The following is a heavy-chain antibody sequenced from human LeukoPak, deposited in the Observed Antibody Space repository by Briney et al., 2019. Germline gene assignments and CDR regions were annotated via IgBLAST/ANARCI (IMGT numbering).Heavy chain of an antibody. V-gene: IGHV3-53*01. J-gene: IGHJ4*02. CDR2: ISVSGNT. Sequence: GGSLRLSCAASGFTVSSNYMSWVRQAPGKGLEWVSAISVSGNTYHADSVKGRFTISGDSSKNTLYLQMNRLRAEDAAVYYCAKAPVTTCSGAYCYPFDYWSQGTLVTVSS. CDR3: AKAPVTTCSGAYCYPFDY. D-gene: IGHD2-21*01. CDR1: GFTVSSNY.